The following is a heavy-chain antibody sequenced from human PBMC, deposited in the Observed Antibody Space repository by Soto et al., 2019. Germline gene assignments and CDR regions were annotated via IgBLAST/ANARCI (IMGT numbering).Heavy chain of an antibody. CDR3: DSDSLGGASVVPENFHY. CDR2: ISGSGGAI. J-gene: IGHJ4*02. Sequence: EVQVLESGGGLVQPGGSLRLSCAASGFSFRSYAMGWVRQAPGKGLEWVSDISGSGGAIHYADSVKGRFTISRDSYKNTLYVQMKRQRVEDAAVYECDSDSLGGASVVPENFHYWGQGTMVTVSS. CDR1: GFSFRSYA. D-gene: IGHD1-26*01. V-gene: IGHV3-23*01.